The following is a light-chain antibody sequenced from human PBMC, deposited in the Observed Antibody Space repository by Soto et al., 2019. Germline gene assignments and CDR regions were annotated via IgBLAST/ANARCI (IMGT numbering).Light chain of an antibody. J-gene: IGKJ1*01. CDR1: QTISSW. Sequence: DIQMTQSPSTLSGSIGDRVTIXXRASQTISSWLAWYQQKPGKAPKLXIDKASTLKSGVPSRFSGSGSGTEFTLTISSLQPDDFATYYCQHYKRYSEAFGQGTKVEIK. CDR2: KAS. CDR3: QHYKRYSEA. V-gene: IGKV1-5*03.